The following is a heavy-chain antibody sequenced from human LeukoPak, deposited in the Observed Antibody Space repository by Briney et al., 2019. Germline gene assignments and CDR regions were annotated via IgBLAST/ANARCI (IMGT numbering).Heavy chain of an antibody. CDR1: GFTFSSCG. D-gene: IGHD3-10*01. CDR3: AKVPKLPSISMIRGVRVPYYMDV. V-gene: IGHV3-30*02. Sequence: GGSLRLSCAASGFTFSSCGFHWVRQAPGKGLEWVAFTRYDGSNKYYADSVKGRFTISRDNSKNTLYLQMNSLRAEDTAVYYCAKVPKLPSISMIRGVRVPYYMDVWGKGTTVTISS. J-gene: IGHJ6*03. CDR2: TRYDGSNK.